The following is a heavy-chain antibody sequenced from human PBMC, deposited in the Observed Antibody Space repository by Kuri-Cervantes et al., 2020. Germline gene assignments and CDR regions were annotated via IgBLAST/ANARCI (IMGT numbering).Heavy chain of an antibody. V-gene: IGHV3-74*01. Sequence: LSLTCAASGFTFSSYWMHWVRQAPGKGLVWVSRINSDGSSTSYADSVKGRFTISRDNAKNSLYLQMNSLRAEDTAAYYCARAMVVTAIIPYYWGQGTLVTVSS. CDR3: ARAMVVTAIIPYY. CDR2: INSDGSST. J-gene: IGHJ4*02. CDR1: GFTFSSYW. D-gene: IGHD2-21*02.